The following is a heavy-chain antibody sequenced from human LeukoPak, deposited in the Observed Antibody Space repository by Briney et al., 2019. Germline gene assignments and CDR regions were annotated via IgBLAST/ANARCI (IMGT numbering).Heavy chain of an antibody. D-gene: IGHD5-12*01. J-gene: IGHJ4*02. V-gene: IGHV3-48*03. CDR2: ISSSGSTI. Sequence: GGSLRLSCAASGFTFSSYEMNWVRQAPGKGLEWVSYISSSGSTIYYADSVKGRFTISRDNSKNTLYLQMNSLRAEDTAVYYCASDSGYDHHGLFDYWGQGTLVTVSS. CDR1: GFTFSSYE. CDR3: ASDSGYDHHGLFDY.